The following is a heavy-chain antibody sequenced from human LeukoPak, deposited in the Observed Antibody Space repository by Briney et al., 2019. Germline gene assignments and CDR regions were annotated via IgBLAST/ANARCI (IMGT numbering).Heavy chain of an antibody. CDR2: IYYSGST. CDR3: ARGQVVTAIIDY. CDR1: GGSISSYY. D-gene: IGHD2-21*02. V-gene: IGHV4-59*01. Sequence: SETLSLTCTVSGGSISSYYWSWIRQPPGKGLEWIGYIYYSGSTNYNPSLKSRVTISVDTSKNQFSLKLSSVTAADTAVYYCARGQVVTAIIDYWGQGTLVTVSP. J-gene: IGHJ4*02.